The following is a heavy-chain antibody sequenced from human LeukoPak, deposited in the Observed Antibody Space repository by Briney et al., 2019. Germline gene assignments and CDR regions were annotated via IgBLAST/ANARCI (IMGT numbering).Heavy chain of an antibody. V-gene: IGHV3-23*01. D-gene: IGHD3-22*01. CDR1: GFTFSSYA. CDR2: ISGGGGNT. CDR3: AKGLYYDSSGYFPR. Sequence: GGSLRLSCAASGFTFSSYAMSWVRQAPGKGLEWVSAISGGGGNTYYADSVKGRFTISRDNSKNTLYLQMNSLRAEDTAVYYCAKGLYYDSSGYFPRWGQGTLVTVSS. J-gene: IGHJ4*02.